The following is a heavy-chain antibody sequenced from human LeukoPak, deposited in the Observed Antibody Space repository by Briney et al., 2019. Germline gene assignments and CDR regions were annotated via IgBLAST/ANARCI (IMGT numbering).Heavy chain of an antibody. J-gene: IGHJ4*02. CDR3: ASLDPFDY. CDR1: GFTFRSYE. CDR2: INSDGTKT. Sequence: GGSLRLSRAASGFTFRSYEMHWVRLAPGKGLTWVSRINSDGTKTDYADSVKGRFTISRDNSKNTLYLQMNSLRAEDTAIYYCASLDPFDYWGQGTLVTVSS. V-gene: IGHV3-74*01.